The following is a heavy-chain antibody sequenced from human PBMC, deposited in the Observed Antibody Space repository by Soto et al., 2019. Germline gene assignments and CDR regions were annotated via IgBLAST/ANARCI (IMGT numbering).Heavy chain of an antibody. D-gene: IGHD6-19*01. CDR3: ARVFNGVTAVAGVRFDP. Sequence: QVQLHESGPGLVKPSETLSLTCTVSGDPITNYYWGWIRLPPGKGLQWIGSLHYTGSSNYNPSLKSRLTISIDTSKNQFSQNLASVTAADTAVHYCARVFNGVTAVAGVRFDPWGQGVLVTVSS. CDR1: GDPITNYY. CDR2: LHYTGSS. V-gene: IGHV4-59*01. J-gene: IGHJ5*02.